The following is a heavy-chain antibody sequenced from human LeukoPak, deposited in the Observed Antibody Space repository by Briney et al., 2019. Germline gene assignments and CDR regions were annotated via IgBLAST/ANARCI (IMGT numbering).Heavy chain of an antibody. D-gene: IGHD1-26*01. CDR2: ISSSGSTI. J-gene: IGHJ4*02. Sequence: GGSLGLSCAASGFTFSSYEMNWVRQAPGKGLEWVSYISSSGSTIYYADSVKGRFTISRDNAKNSLYLQMNSLRAEDTAVYYCASRGSYSDYWGQGTLVTVSS. CDR1: GFTFSSYE. CDR3: ASRGSYSDY. V-gene: IGHV3-48*03.